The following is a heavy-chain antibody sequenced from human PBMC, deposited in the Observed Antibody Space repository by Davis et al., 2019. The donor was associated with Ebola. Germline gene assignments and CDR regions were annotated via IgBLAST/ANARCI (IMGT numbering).Heavy chain of an antibody. D-gene: IGHD1-26*01. CDR1: GGSVSSGSYY. CDR2: IYYSGST. Sequence: PGGSLRLSCTVSGGSVSSGSYYWSWIRQPPGKGLEWIGYIYYSGSTNYNPSLKSRVTISIDKSKNQFSLKLSSVTAADTAVYYCARYSGNYYDKNWFDPWGQGALVTVSS. CDR3: ARYSGNYYDKNWFDP. J-gene: IGHJ5*02. V-gene: IGHV4-61*01.